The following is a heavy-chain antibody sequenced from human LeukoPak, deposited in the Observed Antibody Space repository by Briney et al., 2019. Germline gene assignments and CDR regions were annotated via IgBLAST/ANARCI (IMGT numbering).Heavy chain of an antibody. V-gene: IGHV4-39*01. J-gene: IGHJ4*02. Sequence: PSETLSLTCTVSGGSISSTSYYWGWIRQPPGKGLEWIGNIYFSGSTYYNPSVKSRITISVDTSKNQFSLRLTSVTAADTAVYYCARHSRDTYGQWLVPWGFDYWGQGTLVTVSS. CDR2: IYFSGST. CDR3: ARHSRDTYGQWLVPWGFDY. D-gene: IGHD6-19*01. CDR1: GGSISSTSYY.